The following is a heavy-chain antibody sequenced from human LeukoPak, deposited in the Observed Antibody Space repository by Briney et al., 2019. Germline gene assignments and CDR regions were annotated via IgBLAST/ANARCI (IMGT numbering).Heavy chain of an antibody. CDR3: ARVLRYYDFWSGYSKGRFDP. J-gene: IGHJ5*02. D-gene: IGHD3-3*01. V-gene: IGHV4-59*01. Sequence: SETLSLTCTVSGGSISNYYWNWIRQPPGKGLEWIGYIFYSGTTNYNPSLKSRVSMSVDTSKNQFSLKLSSVTAADTAVYYCARVLRYYDFWSGYSKGRFDPWGQGTLVTVSS. CDR2: IFYSGTT. CDR1: GGSISNYY.